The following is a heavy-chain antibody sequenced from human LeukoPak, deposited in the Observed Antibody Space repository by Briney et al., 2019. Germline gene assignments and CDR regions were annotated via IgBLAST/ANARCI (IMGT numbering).Heavy chain of an antibody. CDR3: AKRGSGSGHYFDY. CDR1: GFTFSSYA. V-gene: IGHV3-23*01. J-gene: IGHJ4*02. Sequence: GGSLRLSCAASGFTFSSYAMSWVRQAPGKGLEWVSAISGSGGSTYYADSVKGRFTISRDNSKNTLYLQMDSLRAEDTAVYYCAKRGSGSGHYFDYWGQGTLVTVSS. CDR2: ISGSGGST. D-gene: IGHD6-19*01.